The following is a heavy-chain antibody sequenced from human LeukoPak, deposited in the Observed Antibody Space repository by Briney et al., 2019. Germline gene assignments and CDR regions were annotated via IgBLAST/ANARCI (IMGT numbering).Heavy chain of an antibody. Sequence: KPSETLSLTCTVSGGSIRSYYWNWIRQPPGKGLEWIGYMSYSGSTNYNPSLKSRVTILVDTSKNQFSLRLSSVTAADTAVYYCARRIAFWGYLDYWGQGTQVTVSS. CDR2: MSYSGST. CDR1: GGSIRSYY. CDR3: ARRIAFWGYLDY. J-gene: IGHJ4*02. V-gene: IGHV4-59*01. D-gene: IGHD3-3*02.